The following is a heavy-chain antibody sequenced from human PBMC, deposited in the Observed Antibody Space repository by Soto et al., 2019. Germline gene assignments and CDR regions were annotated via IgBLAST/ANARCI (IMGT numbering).Heavy chain of an antibody. J-gene: IGHJ3*02. Sequence: GGSLRLSCAASGFTVSSNYMSWVRQAPGKGLEWVSVIYSGGSTYYADSVKGRFTISRDNSKNTLYLQMNSLRAEDTAVYYCARDRILVVTRPAFDIWGQGTMVTVSS. V-gene: IGHV3-66*01. CDR1: GFTVSSNY. CDR2: IYSGGST. CDR3: ARDRILVVTRPAFDI. D-gene: IGHD3-22*01.